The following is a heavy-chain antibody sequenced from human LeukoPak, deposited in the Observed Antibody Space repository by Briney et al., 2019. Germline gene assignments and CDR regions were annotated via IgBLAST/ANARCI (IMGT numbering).Heavy chain of an antibody. J-gene: IGHJ5*01. Sequence: GGSLRLSCAASGFTFSSYGMSWVRQAPGKGLEWVSAISGSGGSTYYADSVKGRFTISRDNAKNMVYLQMNSLRDDDTAIYYCTRAITYFYGSVTYDWFDSWGQGTRVTVSS. CDR2: ISGSGGST. D-gene: IGHD3-10*01. CDR1: GFTFSSYG. CDR3: TRAITYFYGSVTYDWFDS. V-gene: IGHV3-23*01.